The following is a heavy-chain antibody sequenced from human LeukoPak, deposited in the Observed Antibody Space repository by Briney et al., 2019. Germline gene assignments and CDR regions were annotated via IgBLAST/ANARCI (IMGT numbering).Heavy chain of an antibody. CDR2: IGSRGVNI. J-gene: IGHJ3*02. D-gene: IGHD6-13*01. CDR1: GFSVSEYY. Sequence: GGSLRLSCTASGFSVSEYYMTWMRQAPGKGLEWVSYIGSRGVNIYYADSVKGRFTISRDNAKNSLYLQMNSLRAEDTAVYYCATGGYSSSWYEVGITAFDIWGQGTMVTVSS. V-gene: IGHV3-11*04. CDR3: ATGGYSSSWYEVGITAFDI.